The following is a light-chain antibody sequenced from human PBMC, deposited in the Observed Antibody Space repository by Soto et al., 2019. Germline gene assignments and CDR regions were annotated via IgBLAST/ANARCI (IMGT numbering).Light chain of an antibody. CDR1: QSISSW. J-gene: IGKJ4*01. V-gene: IGKV1-5*01. CDR3: QQYNRYSCT. Sequence: DIQMTQSPSTLSASVGDRVSITCRASQSISSWLAWYQQKPGKAPKLLIYDASSLESGVPSRFSGSGSGTEFTLTIKSLQSDYCAIYYCQQYNRYSCTFGGGPKVEIK. CDR2: DAS.